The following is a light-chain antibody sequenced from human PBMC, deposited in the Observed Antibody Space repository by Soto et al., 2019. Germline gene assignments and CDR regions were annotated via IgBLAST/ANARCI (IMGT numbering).Light chain of an antibody. CDR1: SSNIGRNT. V-gene: IGLV1-44*01. CDR3: AAWDDSLNGYV. J-gene: IGLJ1*01. Sequence: QSVLTQPPSASGTPGQRVTIPCSGSSSNIGRNTVNWYQQLPGTAPKLLIYDNNQRPSGVPDRFSGSKSGTSASLAISGLQSEDEADYYCAAWDDSLNGYVFATGTKVTVL. CDR2: DNN.